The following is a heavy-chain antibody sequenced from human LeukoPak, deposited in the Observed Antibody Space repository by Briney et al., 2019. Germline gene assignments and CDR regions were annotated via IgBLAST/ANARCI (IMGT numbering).Heavy chain of an antibody. V-gene: IGHV4-30-2*01. Sequence: SQTLSLTCAVSGGSISSGGYSWSWIRQPPGKGLEWIGEINHSGSTNYNPSLKSRVTISVDTSRNQFSLKLSSVTAADTAVYYCARVPIAAAGRAADYWGQGTLVTVSS. D-gene: IGHD6-13*01. J-gene: IGHJ4*02. CDR2: INHSGST. CDR1: GGSISSGGYS. CDR3: ARVPIAAAGRAADY.